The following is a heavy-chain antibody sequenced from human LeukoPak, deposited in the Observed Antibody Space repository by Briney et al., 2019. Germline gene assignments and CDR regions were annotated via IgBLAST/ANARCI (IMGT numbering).Heavy chain of an antibody. V-gene: IGHV1-2*02. CDR1: GYTFTDYS. CDR2: INTNSGAT. Sequence: ASVKVSCKASGYTFTDYSIHWVRQAPGQGLEWMGWINTNSGATNYAQKFQSRVTMTRDTSISTAYMELSSLRSEDTAVYYCARGPLISGSRSNWYDPWGQGTLVTVSS. D-gene: IGHD1-26*01. CDR3: ARGPLISGSRSNWYDP. J-gene: IGHJ5*02.